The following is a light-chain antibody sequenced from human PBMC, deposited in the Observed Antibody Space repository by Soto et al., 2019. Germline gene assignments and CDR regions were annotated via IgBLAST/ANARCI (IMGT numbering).Light chain of an antibody. CDR3: AAWDDSLNGYV. V-gene: IGLV1-44*01. J-gene: IGLJ1*01. Sequence: QSVLSQPPSASGTPGQMVTMSCSGSSSNIGSNTVSWYQQFPGTAPKLLIYFNIQRPSGVPDRFSGSKSGTSASLAISGLQSEDEADYYCAAWDDSLNGYVFGTGTKVTVL. CDR2: FNI. CDR1: SSNIGSNT.